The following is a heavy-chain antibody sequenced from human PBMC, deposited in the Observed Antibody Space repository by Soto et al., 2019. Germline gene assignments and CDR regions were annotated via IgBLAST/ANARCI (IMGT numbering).Heavy chain of an antibody. CDR3: ATVIIAAAGHYYGMDV. Sequence: ASVKVSCKVSGYTLTELSMHWVRQAPGKGLEWMGGFDPEDGETIYAQKFQGRVTMTENTSTDTAYMELSSLRSEDTAVYYCATVIIAAAGHYYGMDVWGQGTTVTVSS. D-gene: IGHD6-13*01. CDR1: GYTLTELS. V-gene: IGHV1-24*01. CDR2: FDPEDGET. J-gene: IGHJ6*02.